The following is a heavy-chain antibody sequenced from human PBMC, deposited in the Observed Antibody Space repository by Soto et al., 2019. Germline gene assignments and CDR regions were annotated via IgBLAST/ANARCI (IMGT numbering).Heavy chain of an antibody. V-gene: IGHV3-23*01. CDR3: AKEMYNSSWYGFGN. D-gene: IGHD6-13*01. Sequence: GGSLRLSCAASGFTFATYAMTWVRQAPGKGLQWVSGISGSGGSTYDADSVWGRFTISRENSKNTQYLQMNSLRADDTAIYHCAKEMYNSSWYGFGNGGQGALVTVSS. CDR1: GFTFATYA. J-gene: IGHJ4*01. CDR2: ISGSGGST.